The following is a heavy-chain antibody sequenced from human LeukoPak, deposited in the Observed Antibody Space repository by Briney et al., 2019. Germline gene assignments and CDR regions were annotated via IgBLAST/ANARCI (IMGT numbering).Heavy chain of an antibody. V-gene: IGHV4-61*02. Sequence: PSETLSLTCTVSGGSISSSNFYWGWIRQPAGKGLEWIGRIYTSGSTNYNPSLKSRVTISVDTSKNQFSLKLSSVTAADTAVYYCARDTTAAEYWFDPWGQGTLVTVSS. J-gene: IGHJ5*02. CDR3: ARDTTAAEYWFDP. D-gene: IGHD2-2*01. CDR1: GGSISSSNFY. CDR2: IYTSGST.